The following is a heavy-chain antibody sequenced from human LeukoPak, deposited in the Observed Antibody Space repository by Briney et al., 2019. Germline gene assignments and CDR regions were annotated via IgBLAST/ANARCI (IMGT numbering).Heavy chain of an antibody. Sequence: ASVKVSCKASGYTFTGYYMHWVRQAPGQGLEWMGWINPNSGGTNYAQKFQGRVTMTGDTSISIAYMELSRLRSDDTAVYYCAAEGGSYRPFDYWGQGTLVTVSS. CDR2: INPNSGGT. V-gene: IGHV1-2*02. J-gene: IGHJ4*02. D-gene: IGHD3-16*02. CDR3: AAEGGSYRPFDY. CDR1: GYTFTGYY.